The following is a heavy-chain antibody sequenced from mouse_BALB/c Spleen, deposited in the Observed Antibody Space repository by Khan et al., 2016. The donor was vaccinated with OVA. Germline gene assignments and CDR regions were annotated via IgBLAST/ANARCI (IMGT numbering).Heavy chain of an antibody. CDR2: IWSAGST. D-gene: IGHD2-4*01. J-gene: IGHJ3*01. CDR1: GFSLTNYS. Sequence: VELKQSGPGLVQPSQSLSITCTVSGFSLTNYSVHWVRQSPGKGLEWLGVIWSAGSTDYNAAFISRLTIRKDNSRSQVFFKMNSLQPNDTAIDYCARRGYDYGRGALFAYWGQGTLVNVSA. V-gene: IGHV2-2*02. CDR3: ARRGYDYGRGALFAY.